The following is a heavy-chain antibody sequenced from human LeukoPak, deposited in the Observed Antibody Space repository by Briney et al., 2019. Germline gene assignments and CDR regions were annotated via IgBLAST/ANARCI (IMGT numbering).Heavy chain of an antibody. V-gene: IGHV3-11*04. Sequence: PGGALRLSCAASGFTFSDYYMSWIRQAPGKGLEGVSYISSSGSTIYYADSVKGRFTISRDNAKNSLYLQINSLRAEDTAVYYCARDGSSSWYYFDYWGQGTLVTVSS. CDR1: GFTFSDYY. J-gene: IGHJ4*02. CDR3: ARDGSSSWYYFDY. D-gene: IGHD6-13*01. CDR2: ISSSGSTI.